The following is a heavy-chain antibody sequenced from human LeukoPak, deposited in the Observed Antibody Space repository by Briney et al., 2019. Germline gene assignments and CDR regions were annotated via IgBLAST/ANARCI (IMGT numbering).Heavy chain of an antibody. J-gene: IGHJ3*02. CDR3: AARRGYSYGQEFDAFDI. Sequence: SETLCPTCTVSGGSPRAYSWGWIRQPPGKGLEWVGYVSYSGGTTYTPPLMSRVTISEDTPENPFSPKMSSVTAPDTAPYFTAARRGYSYGQEFDAFDIWGQGTMVTVSS. D-gene: IGHD5-18*01. CDR1: GGSPRAYS. CDR2: VSYSGGT. V-gene: IGHV4-59*01.